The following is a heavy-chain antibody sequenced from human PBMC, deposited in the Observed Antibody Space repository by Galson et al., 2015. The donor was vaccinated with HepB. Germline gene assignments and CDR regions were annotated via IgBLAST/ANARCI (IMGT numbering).Heavy chain of an antibody. CDR2: ISYDGSNK. CDR1: GFTFSSYG. V-gene: IGHV3-30*18. CDR3: AKDQKPAAAGTMIFDY. D-gene: IGHD6-13*01. J-gene: IGHJ4*02. Sequence: SLRLSCAASGFTFSSYGTHWVRQAPGKGLEWVAVISYDGSNKYYADSVKGRFTISRDNSKNTLYLQMNSLRAEDTAVYYCAKDQKPAAAGTMIFDYWGQGTLVTVSS.